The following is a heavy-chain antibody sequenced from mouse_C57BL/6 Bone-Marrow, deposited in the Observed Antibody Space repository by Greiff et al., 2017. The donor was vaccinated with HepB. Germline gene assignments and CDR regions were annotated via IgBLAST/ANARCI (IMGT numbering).Heavy chain of an antibody. CDR3: ARNPYYYGSSYDWYFDV. D-gene: IGHD1-1*01. Sequence: VKVVESGAELARPGASVKLSCKASGYTFTSYGISWVKQRTGQGLEWIGEIYPRSGNTYYNEKFKGKATLTADKSSSTAYMELRSLTSEDSAVYFCARNPYYYGSSYDWYFDVWGTGTTVTVSS. CDR1: GYTFTSYG. V-gene: IGHV1-81*01. CDR2: IYPRSGNT. J-gene: IGHJ1*03.